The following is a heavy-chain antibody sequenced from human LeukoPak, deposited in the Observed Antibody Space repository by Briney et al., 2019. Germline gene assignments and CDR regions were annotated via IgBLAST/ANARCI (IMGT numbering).Heavy chain of an antibody. V-gene: IGHV3-74*01. CDR1: GFTFSSYW. J-gene: IGHJ4*02. Sequence: GGSLRLSCAASGFTFSSYWMHWVRQPPGKGLVWVSRINTDGSSTNYADSVKGRFTISRDNAKNMLSLQMNSLRAEDTAGYYCARALGGSYYPYDDWGQGTLVTVSS. CDR3: ARALGGSYYPYDD. CDR2: INTDGSST. D-gene: IGHD1-26*01.